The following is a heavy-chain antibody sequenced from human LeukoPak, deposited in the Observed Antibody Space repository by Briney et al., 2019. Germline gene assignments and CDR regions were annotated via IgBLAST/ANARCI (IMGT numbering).Heavy chain of an antibody. J-gene: IGHJ3*02. CDR3: ARGDYDFWSGHDAFDI. V-gene: IGHV3-74*01. D-gene: IGHD3-3*01. CDR2: INSDGSST. Sequence: GGSLRLSCAASGFTFSSYWMHWVRQAPGKGLVWVSRINSDGSSTSYADSVKGRFTISRDNAKNTLYLQMNSLRAEDTAVYHCARGDYDFWSGHDAFDIWGQGTMVTVSS. CDR1: GFTFSSYW.